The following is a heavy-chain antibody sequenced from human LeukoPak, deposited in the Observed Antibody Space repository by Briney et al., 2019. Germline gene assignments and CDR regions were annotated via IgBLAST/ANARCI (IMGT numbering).Heavy chain of an antibody. CDR1: GFTLSTYS. D-gene: IGHD3-16*01. Sequence: GGSLRLSCAVSGFTLSTYSMNWVRQAPGKGLEWISYITGSSSTISYADSVKGRFTISRDNAKNSLSLQMNSLRAEDTAVYYCATDRHWAFDYWGQGTLVTVSS. J-gene: IGHJ4*02. CDR3: ATDRHWAFDY. CDR2: ITGSSSTI. V-gene: IGHV3-48*01.